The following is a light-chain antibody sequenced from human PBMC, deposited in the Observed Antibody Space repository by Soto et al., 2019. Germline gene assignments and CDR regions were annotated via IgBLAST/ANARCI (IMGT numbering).Light chain of an antibody. CDR1: QSVDSD. CDR3: QQYNNWPLT. Sequence: EIVMTQSPATLSVSPGDRATLSCRASQSVDSDLAWYHQKPGQPPRLLIYNASTRATGIPARFSGSGSGTEFTLTISSLQSEDFAVYYCQQYNNWPLTFGQGTKVEIK. J-gene: IGKJ1*01. CDR2: NAS. V-gene: IGKV3D-15*01.